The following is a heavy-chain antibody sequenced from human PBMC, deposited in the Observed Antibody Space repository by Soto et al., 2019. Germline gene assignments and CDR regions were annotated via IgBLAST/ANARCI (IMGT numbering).Heavy chain of an antibody. Sequence: QVQLQESGPGLVKPSQTLSLTCTVSGGSISSGGYYWSWIRQHPGDGLEWFGYIYYSGSTYYNPSLKSRVTTSLDASSNQFSLKLRSVTDADTAVYYREREDAAMVRGVMNYYMDVWGKGTTVTVSS. J-gene: IGHJ6*03. D-gene: IGHD3-10*01. V-gene: IGHV4-31*03. CDR1: GGSISSGGYY. CDR3: EREDAAMVRGVMNYYMDV. CDR2: IYYSGST.